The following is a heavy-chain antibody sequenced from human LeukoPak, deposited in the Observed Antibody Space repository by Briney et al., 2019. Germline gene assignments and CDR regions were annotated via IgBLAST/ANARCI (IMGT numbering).Heavy chain of an antibody. CDR2: ISGSGGRT. Sequence: GGSLVLSFAASWFPFSSYWMHWVRPAPGKGREWVSSISGSGGRTYYADSVKGRFTISRDNSKNSLYLQMNSLRAEDTAFYYCARAPDGTYYRNRFDPGGQGTLVTVSA. V-gene: IGHV3-23*01. CDR3: ARAPDGTYYRNRFDP. CDR1: WFPFSSYW. D-gene: IGHD1-26*01. J-gene: IGHJ5*02.